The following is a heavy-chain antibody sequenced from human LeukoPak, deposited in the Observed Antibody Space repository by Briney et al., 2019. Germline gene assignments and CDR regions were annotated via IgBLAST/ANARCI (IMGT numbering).Heavy chain of an antibody. D-gene: IGHD3-10*01. J-gene: IGHJ6*02. CDR3: ARGDSLWFGELLYYYYYGMDV. CDR2: MNPESGNT. CDR1: GYTFTSYD. Sequence: ASVTVSCKASGYTFTSYDNNWLRQATGQGLEWMGWMNPESGNTGYAQEFQGRVTMTRNTYISTANMELSSLRSEDTAVYYCARGDSLWFGELLYYYYYGMDVWGQGTKVTVSS. V-gene: IGHV1-8*01.